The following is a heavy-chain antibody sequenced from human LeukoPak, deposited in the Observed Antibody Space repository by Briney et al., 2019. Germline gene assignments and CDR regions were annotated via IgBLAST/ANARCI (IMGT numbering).Heavy chain of an antibody. D-gene: IGHD3-10*01. CDR1: GGSFSGYY. V-gene: IGHV4-34*01. CDR3: ARGYYYGSGSYPGYWFDP. Sequence: PSETLSLTCAVYGGSFSGYYWSWIRQPPGKGLGWIGEINHSGSTNYNPPLKSRVTISVDTSKNQFSLKLSSVTAADTAVYYCARGYYYGSGSYPGYWFDPWGQGTLVTVSS. J-gene: IGHJ5*02. CDR2: INHSGST.